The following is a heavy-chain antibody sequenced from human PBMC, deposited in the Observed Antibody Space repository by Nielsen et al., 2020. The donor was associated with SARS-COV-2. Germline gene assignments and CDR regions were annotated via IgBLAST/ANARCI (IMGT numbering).Heavy chain of an antibody. CDR2: FDPGDAET. CDR3: AAVAIAVGKYYFTYYYMDV. J-gene: IGHJ6*03. CDR1: GYTLSELS. V-gene: IGHV1-24*01. Sequence: ASVKVSCKVSGYTLSELSIHWVRQAPGKGLEWMGGFDPGDAETVYAQKFQARLTITADESTSTAYMELSSLRSDDTAFYYCAAVAIAVGKYYFTYYYMDVWGEGTTVTVSS. D-gene: IGHD2-15*01.